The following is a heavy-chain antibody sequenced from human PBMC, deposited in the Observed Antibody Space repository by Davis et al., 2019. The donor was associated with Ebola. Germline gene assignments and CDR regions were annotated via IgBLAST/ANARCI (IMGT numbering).Heavy chain of an antibody. D-gene: IGHD2-2*01. CDR1: GFDFNTYS. V-gene: IGHV3-48*01. J-gene: IGHJ6*02. Sequence: PGGSLRLSCATSGFDFNTYSINWVRQAPGKGLEWISYLRFTNDITSYADSVKGRFSISRDRAQNSVFLQMNSLRSDDTAVYYCASGHCSSTSCYHYYYGMDVWGQGTTVTVSS. CDR2: LRFTNDIT. CDR3: ASGHCSSTSCYHYYYGMDV.